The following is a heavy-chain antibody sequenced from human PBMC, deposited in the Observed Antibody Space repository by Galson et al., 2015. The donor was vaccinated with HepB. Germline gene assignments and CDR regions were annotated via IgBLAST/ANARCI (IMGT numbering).Heavy chain of an antibody. D-gene: IGHD3-22*01. Sequence: SCKASGYTFTSYYMHWVRQAPGQGLEWMGIINPSGGSTSYAQKFQGRVTMTRDTSTSTVYMELSSLRSEDTAVYYCARGERYYDSSGYYYVADDAFDIWGQGTMVTVSS. CDR1: GYTFTSYY. V-gene: IGHV1-46*01. CDR3: ARGERYYDSSGYYYVADDAFDI. CDR2: INPSGGST. J-gene: IGHJ3*02.